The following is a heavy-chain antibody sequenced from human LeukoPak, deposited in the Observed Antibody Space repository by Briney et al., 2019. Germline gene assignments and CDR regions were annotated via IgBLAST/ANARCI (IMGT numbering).Heavy chain of an antibody. Sequence: GGSLSLSCAASGFTFSSYSMNWARQAPGKGLEWVSSISSSSSYIYYADSVKGRFTISRDNAKNSLYLQMNSLRAEDTAVYYCARDNSGSYYYYYYGMDVWGQGTTVTVSS. J-gene: IGHJ6*02. CDR2: ISSSSSYI. D-gene: IGHD1-26*01. V-gene: IGHV3-21*01. CDR1: GFTFSSYS. CDR3: ARDNSGSYYYYYYGMDV.